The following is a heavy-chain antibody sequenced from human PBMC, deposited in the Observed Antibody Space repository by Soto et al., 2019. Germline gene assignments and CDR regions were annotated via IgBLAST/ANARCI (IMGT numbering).Heavy chain of an antibody. V-gene: IGHV5-10-1*01. CDR3: ARPLRITGTQTDFDY. Sequence: GESLKISCKGSGYSFTSYWISWVRQVPGKGLEWMGRIDPSDSYTNYSPSFQGHVTISADKSISTAYLQWSSLKASDTAMYYCARPLRITGTQTDFDYWGQGTLVTVSS. CDR1: GYSFTSYW. CDR2: IDPSDSYT. J-gene: IGHJ4*02. D-gene: IGHD1-20*01.